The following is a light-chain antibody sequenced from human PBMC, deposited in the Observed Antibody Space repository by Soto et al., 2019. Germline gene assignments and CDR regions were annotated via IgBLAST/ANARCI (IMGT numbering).Light chain of an antibody. CDR3: QQYDTSPRT. Sequence: EIVLTQSPGTLSLSPGERATLSCRASQSVSSSYLAWYQQKPGQSPRLLIFGASSRVTGTPDRFSGSGSATDFTLTISRLEPEDFAVYYCQQYDTSPRTFGQGTTVEIK. CDR2: GAS. CDR1: QSVSSSY. V-gene: IGKV3-20*01. J-gene: IGKJ1*01.